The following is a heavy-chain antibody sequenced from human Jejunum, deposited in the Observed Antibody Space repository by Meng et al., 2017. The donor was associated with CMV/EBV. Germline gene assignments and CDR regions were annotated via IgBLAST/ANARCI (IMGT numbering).Heavy chain of an antibody. CDR2: DYTSGST. CDR1: GDSISGYY. D-gene: IGHD6-19*01. J-gene: IGHJ4*02. CDR3: ARASNSAGWYGFDY. V-gene: IGHV4-4*07. Sequence: QVARLESGPGRLKPSGTLSLHSTVSGDSISGYYYNWIRQPAGKELEGIGRDYTSGSTNYSPSLKSRVTMSVETSMKQLSLKLTSVTAADTAVYYCARASNSAGWYGFDYWGQGTLVTVSS.